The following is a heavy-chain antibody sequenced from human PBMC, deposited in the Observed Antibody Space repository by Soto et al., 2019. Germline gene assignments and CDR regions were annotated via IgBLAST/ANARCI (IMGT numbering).Heavy chain of an antibody. V-gene: IGHV3-33*01. CDR2: IWNDGSSR. D-gene: IGHD5-12*01. CDR3: ARPDIVAAIGGALDC. CDR1: QFTFSNYG. Sequence: SGGGVVQPGRSLRLSCEASQFTFSNYGMHWVRQAPGKGLEWVAVIWNDGSSRYYADSVKGRFTISRDNSKNTLFLQMNNLRAEDTAVYYCARPDIVAAIGGALDCWGQGTLVTVSS. J-gene: IGHJ4*02.